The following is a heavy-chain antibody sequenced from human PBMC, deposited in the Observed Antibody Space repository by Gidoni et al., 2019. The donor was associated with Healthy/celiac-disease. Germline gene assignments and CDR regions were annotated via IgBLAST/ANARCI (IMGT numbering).Heavy chain of an antibody. CDR2: ISGSGGST. D-gene: IGHD3-22*01. J-gene: IGHJ3*02. CDR1: GVTFSSSA. CDR3: AKEVYHYYDSSGYLTEDAFDI. V-gene: IGHV3-23*01. Sequence: EVQLLGSGGGLVKPGGSLRLSCAASGVTFSSSAMSWVRQAPGKGLEWVSAISGSGGSTYYADSVKCRFTISRDNSKNTLYLQMNSLRAEDTAVYYCAKEVYHYYDSSGYLTEDAFDIWGQGTMVTVSS.